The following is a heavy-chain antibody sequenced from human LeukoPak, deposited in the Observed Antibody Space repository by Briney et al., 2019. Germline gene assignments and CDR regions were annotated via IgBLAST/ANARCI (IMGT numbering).Heavy chain of an antibody. CDR1: GFTFRTYT. V-gene: IGHV3-23*01. J-gene: IGHJ6*04. CDR2: ISGSADGT. Sequence: GGSLRLYCAASGFTFRTYTMNWIRQAPGDGLQWVSAISGSADGTYYSDSVKGRFTISRDNSNNTLYLQMHSLRVEDTAIYYCARDPSSLSMDVWGKGTTVTVSS. CDR3: ARDPSSLSMDV.